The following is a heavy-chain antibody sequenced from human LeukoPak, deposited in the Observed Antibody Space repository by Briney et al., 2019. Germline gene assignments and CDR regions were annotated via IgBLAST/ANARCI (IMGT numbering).Heavy chain of an antibody. CDR2: MSPSGDT. CDR1: GHSIGSAYY. V-gene: IGHV4-38-2*01. D-gene: IGHD1/OR15-1a*01. Sequence: SETLSLTCAVSGHSIGSAYYWGWIRQPPGKGLEWIGSMSPSGDTYHNPSLKSRVTMSIDTSENQFSLKLNSVTAADTAVYYCARNKQIDAWGQGTPVTVSS. J-gene: IGHJ5*02. CDR3: ARNKQIDA.